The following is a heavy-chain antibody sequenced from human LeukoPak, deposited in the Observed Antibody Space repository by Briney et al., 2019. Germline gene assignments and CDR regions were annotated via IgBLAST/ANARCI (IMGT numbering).Heavy chain of an antibody. Sequence: GGSLRLSCAASGFTFSSHWMSWVRQAPGKGLEWVANIKKDGSEKYYVDAVKGRFTISRDNAKTSLYLQMNSLRAEDTAVYYCARVFPGVTVTGGKGMDVWGKGTTVTISS. CDR2: IKKDGSEK. D-gene: IGHD4-17*01. CDR3: ARVFPGVTVTGGKGMDV. CDR1: GFTFSSHW. V-gene: IGHV3-7*01. J-gene: IGHJ6*04.